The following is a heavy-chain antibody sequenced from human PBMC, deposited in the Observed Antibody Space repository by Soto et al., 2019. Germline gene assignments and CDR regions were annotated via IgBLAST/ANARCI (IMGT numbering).Heavy chain of an antibody. Sequence: SETLSLTCTVSGGSVSSGSYYWSWIRQPPGKGLEWIGYIYYSGSTNYNPSLKSRVTISVDTSKNQFSLKLSSVTAADTAVYYCARASTGGGVQLWFRLYYFDYWGQGTLVTVSS. CDR3: ARASTGGGVQLWFRLYYFDY. J-gene: IGHJ4*02. CDR2: IYYSGST. V-gene: IGHV4-61*01. CDR1: GGSVSSGSYY. D-gene: IGHD5-18*01.